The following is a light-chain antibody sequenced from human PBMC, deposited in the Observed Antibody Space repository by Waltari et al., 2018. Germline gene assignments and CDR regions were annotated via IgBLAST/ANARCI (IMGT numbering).Light chain of an antibody. CDR2: DTS. Sequence: EIVLTQAPDTLSWSPGERATLSCRASQSVDMSLAWYQQRTGQAPRLLIYDTSNRATDIPARFSGSGSETDFSLTICSLEPEYFAVYYCQQRRNWPLTFGGGTKVEIK. J-gene: IGKJ4*01. V-gene: IGKV3-11*01. CDR1: QSVDMS. CDR3: QQRRNWPLT.